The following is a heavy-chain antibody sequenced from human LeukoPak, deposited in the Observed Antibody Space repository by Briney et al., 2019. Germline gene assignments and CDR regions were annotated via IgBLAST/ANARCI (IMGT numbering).Heavy chain of an antibody. D-gene: IGHD3-22*01. J-gene: IGHJ3*02. V-gene: IGHV1-58*01. Sequence: GASVTVSCTASGFTFTSSAVQWVRQARGQRLEWIGWIVVGSGNTNYAQKFQERVTITRDMSTSTAYMELSSLRSEDTAVYYCAARGYYDSSAYAFDIWGQGTMVTVSS. CDR1: GFTFTSSA. CDR2: IVVGSGNT. CDR3: AARGYYDSSAYAFDI.